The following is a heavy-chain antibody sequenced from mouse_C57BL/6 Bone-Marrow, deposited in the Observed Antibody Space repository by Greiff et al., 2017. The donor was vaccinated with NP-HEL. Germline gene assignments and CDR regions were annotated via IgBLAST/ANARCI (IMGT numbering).Heavy chain of an antibody. J-gene: IGHJ4*01. D-gene: IGHD2-4*01. CDR1: GFTFSDYG. CDR2: ISSGSSTI. CDR3: ARGLRRGSRYAMDY. Sequence: DVQLVESGGGLVKPGGSLKLSCAASGFTFSDYGMHWVRQAPEKGLEWVAYISSGSSTIYYADTVKGRFTISRDNAKNTLFLQMTSLRSEDTAMYYCARGLRRGSRYAMDYWGQGTSVTVSS. V-gene: IGHV5-17*01.